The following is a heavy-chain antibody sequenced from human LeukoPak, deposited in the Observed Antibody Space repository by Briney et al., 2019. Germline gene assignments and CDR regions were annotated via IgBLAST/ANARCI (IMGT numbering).Heavy chain of an antibody. V-gene: IGHV4-4*08. D-gene: IGHD4-17*01. CDR1: RGSISSYY. J-gene: IGHJ6*02. CDR3: ARGGTVKNGMDV. CDR2: IYSSGST. Sequence: SETLSLTRTVSRGSISSYYWSWIRQPPGKGLEWIGYIYSSGSTNYNPSLKSRVTISVDTSKNQFSLRLSSVTAADTAVYYCARGGTVKNGMDVWGQGTTVTVSS.